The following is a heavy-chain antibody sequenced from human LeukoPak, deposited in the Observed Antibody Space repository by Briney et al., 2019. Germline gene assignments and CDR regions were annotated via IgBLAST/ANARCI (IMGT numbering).Heavy chain of an antibody. V-gene: IGHV3-33*01. CDR1: GFNFSNYG. D-gene: IGHD6-19*01. J-gene: IGHJ4*02. Sequence: GRSLRLSCAASGFNFSNYGMNWVRQAPGKGLEWVAVIWHDGSNEYYADSVKGRFTTSRDNSENTLYLQMNSLGAEDTAVYYCARGIAVAGTTGGYYDYWGQGALVTVSS. CDR2: IWHDGSNE. CDR3: ARGIAVAGTTGGYYDY.